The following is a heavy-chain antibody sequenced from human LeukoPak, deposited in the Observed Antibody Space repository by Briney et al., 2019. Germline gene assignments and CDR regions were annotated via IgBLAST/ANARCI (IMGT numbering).Heavy chain of an antibody. V-gene: IGHV3-30-3*01. CDR2: ISYDGSNK. CDR1: GFTFSSYA. Sequence: GGSLRLSCAASGFTFSSYAMHWVRQAPGKGLEWVAVISYDGSNKYYADSVKGRFTISRDNSKNTLYLQMNRLRAEDTAVYYCARSSSTSSTRFDPWGQGTLVTVSS. CDR3: ARSSSTSSTRFDP. D-gene: IGHD2-2*01. J-gene: IGHJ5*02.